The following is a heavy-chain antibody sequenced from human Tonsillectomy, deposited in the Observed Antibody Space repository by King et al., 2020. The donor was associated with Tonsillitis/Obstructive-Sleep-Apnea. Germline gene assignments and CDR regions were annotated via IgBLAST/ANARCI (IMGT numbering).Heavy chain of an antibody. Sequence: QLVQSGAEVKKPGASVKVSCKVSGYTLTELSMHWVRQAPGKGLEWMGGFDPEDGETIYAQKFQGRVTMTEDTSTDTAYMELSSLRSEDTAVYYCATDQRDDYGDTRWFDPWGQGTLVTVSS. V-gene: IGHV1-24*01. CDR3: ATDQRDDYGDTRWFDP. CDR2: FDPEDGET. CDR1: GYTLTELS. J-gene: IGHJ5*02. D-gene: IGHD4-17*01.